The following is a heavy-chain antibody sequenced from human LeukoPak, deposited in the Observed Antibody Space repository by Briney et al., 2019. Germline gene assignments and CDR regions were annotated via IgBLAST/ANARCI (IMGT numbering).Heavy chain of an antibody. D-gene: IGHD3-22*01. J-gene: IGHJ4*02. CDR1: GGFNTYYY. CDR3: ARGQWLPVFDF. Sequence: PSETLSLTCSVSGGFNTYYYWSWMRQPPGRGLEWIGYIYHSGSTNYNPSLKSRVTISVDTSKNHFSLKLSSVTAADTAIYYCARGQWLPVFDFWGQGTLVTVSS. CDR2: IYHSGST. V-gene: IGHV4-59*01.